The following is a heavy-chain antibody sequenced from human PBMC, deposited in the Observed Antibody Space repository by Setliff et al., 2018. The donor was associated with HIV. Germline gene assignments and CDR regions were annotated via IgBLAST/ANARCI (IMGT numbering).Heavy chain of an antibody. CDR1: GGTFSNYA. Sequence: SVKVSCKASGGTFSNYAISWVRQAPGQGLEWMGGIIPIFGSTKYAQKFQGRVTITADESTSTADMELSSLRSEDTAVYYCARPFYSFWSDYYLYWYFELWGRGTRVTVSS. V-gene: IGHV1-69*13. CDR2: IIPIFGST. D-gene: IGHD3-3*01. CDR3: ARPFYSFWSDYYLYWYFEL. J-gene: IGHJ2*01.